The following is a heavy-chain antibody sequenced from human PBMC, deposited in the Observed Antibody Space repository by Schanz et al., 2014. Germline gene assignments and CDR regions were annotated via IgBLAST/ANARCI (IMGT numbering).Heavy chain of an antibody. CDR1: GFTFTNAW. J-gene: IGHJ5*02. CDR2: IKSNTDGGTT. CDR3: TSMATIPRNLFDP. D-gene: IGHD2-2*02. Sequence: EVELVESGGGLVKPGGSLRLSCVVSGFTFTNAWMSWVRQAPGKGLEWVGRIKSNTDGGTTDYATPVKGRFTISRDDSKNTLYLQMNSLKSEDTAVYYCTSMATIPRNLFDPWGQGTLVTVSS. V-gene: IGHV3-15*01.